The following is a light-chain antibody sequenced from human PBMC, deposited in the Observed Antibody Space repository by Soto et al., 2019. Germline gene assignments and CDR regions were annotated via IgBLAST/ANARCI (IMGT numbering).Light chain of an antibody. CDR3: QQYNSYSIT. Sequence: DGPMTQSPTTLSGSVGDRVTITCRASQNISTWLAWFQQKPGKAPNLLIYDASSLQSGVPSRFSGSGSGTQFTLTISSLQPDDFATYFCQQYNSYSITFGQGTRLEIK. CDR1: QNISTW. J-gene: IGKJ5*01. CDR2: DAS. V-gene: IGKV1-5*01.